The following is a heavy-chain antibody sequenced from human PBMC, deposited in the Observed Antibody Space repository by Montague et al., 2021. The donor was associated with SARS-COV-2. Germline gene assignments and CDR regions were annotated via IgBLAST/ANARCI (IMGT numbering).Heavy chain of an antibody. CDR2: IYYSGST. CDR1: GGSFSSSSYY. V-gene: IGHV4-39*01. D-gene: IGHD3-16*02. CDR3: ARHRTDYVGVWGTHRYTPDS. J-gene: IGHJ4*02. Sequence: SETLSLTCSVSGGSFSSSSYYWGWMRQPPGKGPEWIGSIYYSGSTNYNPSLKSRVTMYVDTSKKQFSLRLTSVTAADTAVYYCARHRTDYVGVWGTHRYTPDSWGQGTLVTVSS.